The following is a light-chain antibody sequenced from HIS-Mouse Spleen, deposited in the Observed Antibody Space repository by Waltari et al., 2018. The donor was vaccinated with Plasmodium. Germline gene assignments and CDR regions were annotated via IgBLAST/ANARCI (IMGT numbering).Light chain of an antibody. CDR2: EGS. J-gene: IGLJ3*02. V-gene: IGLV2-23*01. Sequence: QSALTQPASVSGSPGQSITIPSTGTSRDLWTFNLVPWYQQHPGKAPKLMVYEGSKRPSGVSNRFSGSKSGNTASLTISGLQAEDEADYYCCSYAGSSTWVFGGGTKLTVL. CDR1: SRDLWTFNL. CDR3: CSYAGSSTWV.